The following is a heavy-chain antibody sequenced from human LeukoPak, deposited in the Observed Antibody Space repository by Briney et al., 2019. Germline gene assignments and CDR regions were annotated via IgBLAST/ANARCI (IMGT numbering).Heavy chain of an antibody. V-gene: IGHV1-18*01. D-gene: IGHD3-3*01. Sequence: ASVKLSCKAAGYTFTSYGISWVRQAPGQGLEWMGWISAYNGNTNYAQTTQGRVTITTDTSTSTAYMELRSLRSDDTAVYYCARDDDFWGGKPDYWGQGTLVTVSS. CDR3: ARDDDFWGGKPDY. J-gene: IGHJ4*02. CDR1: GYTFTSYG. CDR2: ISAYNGNT.